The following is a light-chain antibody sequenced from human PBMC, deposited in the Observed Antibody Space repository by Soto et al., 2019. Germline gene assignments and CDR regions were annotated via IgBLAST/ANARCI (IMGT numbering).Light chain of an antibody. V-gene: IGLV4-69*01. J-gene: IGLJ3*02. CDR1: SGHSSNT. Sequence: QPVLTQSPSASASLGASVNLTCTLSSGHSSNTIAWHQLQPEKGPRFLMTVKSDGSHNKGDGVPDRFSGSNSGAERYLSISSLRSGDEADYYCQTWDTGFHWVFGGGTKVTVL. CDR2: VKSDGSH. CDR3: QTWDTGFHWV.